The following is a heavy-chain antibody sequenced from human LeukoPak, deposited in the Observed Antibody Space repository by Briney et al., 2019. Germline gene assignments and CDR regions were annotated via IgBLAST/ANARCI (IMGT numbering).Heavy chain of an antibody. CDR3: AREDGSGWPYFDY. CDR2: INAGNGNT. V-gene: IGHV1-3*01. D-gene: IGHD6-19*01. CDR1: GYTLTSYA. Sequence: ASVKVSCKASGYTLTSYAMHWVRQAPGQRLEWMGWINAGNGNTKYSQKFQGRVTITRDTSASTAYMELSSLRSEDTAVYYCAREDGSGWPYFDYWGQGTLVTVSS. J-gene: IGHJ4*02.